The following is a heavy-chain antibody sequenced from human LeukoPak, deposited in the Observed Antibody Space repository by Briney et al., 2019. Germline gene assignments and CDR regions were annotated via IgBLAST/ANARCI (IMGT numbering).Heavy chain of an antibody. J-gene: IGHJ4*02. V-gene: IGHV3-33*03. Sequence: GGSLRLSCAASGFTFSSYGMHWVRQAPGKGLEWVAVIWYDGSNKYYADSVKGRFTISRDNAKNSLYLQMNSLRAEDTALYYCAKSVAHYYDSSGTDYWGQGTLVTVSS. CDR2: IWYDGSNK. D-gene: IGHD3-22*01. CDR1: GFTFSSYG. CDR3: AKSVAHYYDSSGTDY.